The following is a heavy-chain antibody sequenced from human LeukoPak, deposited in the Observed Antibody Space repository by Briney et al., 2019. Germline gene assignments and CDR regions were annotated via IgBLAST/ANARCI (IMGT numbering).Heavy chain of an antibody. J-gene: IGHJ4*02. CDR2: IYYSGST. D-gene: IGHD3-22*01. Sequence: SETLSLTCTVSSGSISSSSYYWGWIRQPPGKGLEWIGSIYYSGSTYYNPSLKSRVTISVDTSKNQFSLKLSSVTAADTAVYYCARQGDSSGYYYFDYWGQGTLVTVSS. CDR1: SGSISSSSYY. CDR3: ARQGDSSGYYYFDY. V-gene: IGHV4-39*01.